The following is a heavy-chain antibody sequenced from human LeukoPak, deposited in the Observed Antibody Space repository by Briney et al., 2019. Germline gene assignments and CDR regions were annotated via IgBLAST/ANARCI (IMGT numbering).Heavy chain of an antibody. Sequence: PGGSLRLSCVASGFTFSSYSMNWVRQAPGKGLAWVAYISSSGSYINYADSVKGRFSISRDNTKNSLYLQMDGLRGEDTAVYYCARDENYYDSRDYPYWGQGTLVTVSS. CDR3: ARDENYYDSRDYPY. CDR2: ISSSGSYI. V-gene: IGHV3-21*01. J-gene: IGHJ4*02. CDR1: GFTFSSYS. D-gene: IGHD3-22*01.